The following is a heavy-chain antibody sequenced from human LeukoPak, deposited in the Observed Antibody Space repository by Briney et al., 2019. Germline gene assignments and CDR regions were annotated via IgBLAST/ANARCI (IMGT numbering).Heavy chain of an antibody. CDR3: ATSERAVAVVPAASHFDY. CDR2: IYSSGTT. J-gene: IGHJ4*02. V-gene: IGHV4-31*03. D-gene: IGHD2-2*01. Sequence: SETLSLTCTVSRGSIRSGAYYWSWIRQHPGEGLEWIGYIYSSGTTFYNPSLKSRVIISVDTSKNQFSLKLTSVTAADTAVYYCATSERAVAVVPAASHFDYWGQGTLVSVSS. CDR1: RGSIRSGAYY.